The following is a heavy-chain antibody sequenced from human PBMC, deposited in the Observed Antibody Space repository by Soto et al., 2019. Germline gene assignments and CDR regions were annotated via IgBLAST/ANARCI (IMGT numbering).Heavy chain of an antibody. CDR1: GYTFTSYD. CDR2: MNPNSGNT. J-gene: IGHJ6*03. V-gene: IGHV1-8*01. CDR3: ARPSLEEDYYYMDV. Sequence: GASVKVSCKASGYTFTSYDINWVRQATGQGLEWMGWMNPNSGNTGYAQKFQGRVTMTRNTSISTAYMELSSLRSEDTAVYYCARPSLEEDYYYMDVWGKGTTVTVSS.